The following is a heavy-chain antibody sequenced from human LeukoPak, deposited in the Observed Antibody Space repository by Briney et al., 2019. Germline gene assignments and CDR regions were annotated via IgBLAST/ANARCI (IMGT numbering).Heavy chain of an antibody. CDR1: GGTSNSHA. D-gene: IGHD3-22*01. V-gene: IGHV1-8*02. J-gene: IGHJ4*02. Sequence: GSSVKVSCKASGGTSNSHAISWVRQATGQGLEWMGWMNPNSGNTGYAQKFQGRVTMTRNTSISTAYMELSSLRSEDTAVYYCARGSVGGYANYWGQGTLVTVSS. CDR2: MNPNSGNT. CDR3: ARGSVGGYANY.